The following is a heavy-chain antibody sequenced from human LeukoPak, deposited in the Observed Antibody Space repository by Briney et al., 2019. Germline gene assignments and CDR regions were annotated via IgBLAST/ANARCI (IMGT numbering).Heavy chain of an antibody. CDR2: IYCSGST. CDR1: GGSISSSRYY. V-gene: IGHV4-39*07. Sequence: SETLSLTCTVSGGSISSSRYYWGWIRQPPGKGLEWIGSIYCSGSTYYNPSLKSRVTISVDTSKNQFSLKLSSVTAADTAVYYCARDKKLGESWRYNWFDPWGQGTLVTVSS. CDR3: ARDKKLGESWRYNWFDP. J-gene: IGHJ5*02. D-gene: IGHD1-26*01.